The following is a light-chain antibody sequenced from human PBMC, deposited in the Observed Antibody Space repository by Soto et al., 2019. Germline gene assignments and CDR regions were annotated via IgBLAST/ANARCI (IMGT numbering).Light chain of an antibody. CDR1: QSINSD. CDR2: GAS. CDR3: QQYNYWPVT. Sequence: EIVMTQSPATLAVSPGETTRLSCRASQSINSDVAWYQQKLGQTPRLLIHGASTRATGIAARFSGSGSGTEFTLTISGLQSADFATYYCQQYNYWPVTFGGGTKVEIK. V-gene: IGKV3-15*01. J-gene: IGKJ4*01.